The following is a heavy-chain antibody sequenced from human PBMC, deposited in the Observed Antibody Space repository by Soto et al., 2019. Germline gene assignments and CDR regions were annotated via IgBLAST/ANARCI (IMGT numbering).Heavy chain of an antibody. CDR2: ISYDGSNK. CDR1: GFTFSSYG. Sequence: QVQLVESGGGVVQPGRSLRLSCAASGFTFSSYGMHWVRQAPGKGLEWVAVISYDGSNKYYADSVKGRFTISRDNSKKTLYMQMNSLRAEDTAVYYCAKDSTWFGEFNPNTMGYGMDVWGQGTTVTVSS. J-gene: IGHJ6*02. D-gene: IGHD3-10*01. V-gene: IGHV3-30*18. CDR3: AKDSTWFGEFNPNTMGYGMDV.